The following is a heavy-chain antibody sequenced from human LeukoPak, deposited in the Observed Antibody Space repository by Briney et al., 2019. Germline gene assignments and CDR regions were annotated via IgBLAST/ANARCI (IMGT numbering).Heavy chain of an antibody. D-gene: IGHD2-2*01. V-gene: IGHV1-69*13. CDR3: ARSAGGVVVPGAAIHRDYYYYYYMDV. J-gene: IGHJ6*03. Sequence: ASVKVSCKVSGYTLTELSMHWVRQAPGKGLEWMGGIIPIFGTAAYAQKFQGRVTITADESTSTAYMELNSLRSEDTAVYYCARSAGGVVVPGAAIHRDYYYYYYMDVWGKGTTVTVS. CDR2: IIPIFGTA. CDR1: GYTLTELS.